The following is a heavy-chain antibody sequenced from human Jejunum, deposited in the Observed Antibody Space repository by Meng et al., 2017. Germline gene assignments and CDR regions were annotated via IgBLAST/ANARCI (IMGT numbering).Heavy chain of an antibody. D-gene: IGHD1-1*01. CDR1: GASISSNNYY. CDR2: FTYGGST. V-gene: IGHV4-39*07. J-gene: IGHJ4*02. Sequence: SEPLSLTCSVSGASISSNNYYWGWIRQPPGKGLEWIASFTYGGSTYSSPSLNSRVFISFDTTKNLFSLKLTSVTAADTAAYYCATGPYSGNWGQGTLVTVSS. CDR3: ATGPYSGN.